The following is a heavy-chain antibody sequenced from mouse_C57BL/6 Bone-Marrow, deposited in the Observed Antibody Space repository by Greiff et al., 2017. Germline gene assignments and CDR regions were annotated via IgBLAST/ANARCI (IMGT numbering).Heavy chain of an antibody. CDR3: NKFITTVVANYAMDY. CDR2: IYPGSGSP. V-gene: IGHV1-55*01. CDR1: GYTFPSYW. D-gene: IGHD1-1*01. Sequence: QVQLQQPGAELVKPGASVKMSCKASGYTFPSYWITWVKQRPGQGLEWIGDIYPGSGSPNYNEKFKSKATLTVDTSSSTAYMQLSSLTSEDSAVYYCNKFITTVVANYAMDYWGQGTSVTVSS. J-gene: IGHJ4*01.